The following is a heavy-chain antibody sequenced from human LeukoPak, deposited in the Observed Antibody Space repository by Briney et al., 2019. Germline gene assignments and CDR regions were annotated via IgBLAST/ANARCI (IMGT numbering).Heavy chain of an antibody. Sequence: SETLSLTCTVSGGSISSSSYYWGWIRQPPGKGLEWIGSIYYSGSTYYNPSLKSRVTISVDTSKNQFSLKLNSVTAADTAVYYCARHIYDILTGSTWFDPWGQGTLVTVSS. CDR2: IYYSGST. V-gene: IGHV4-39*01. D-gene: IGHD3-9*01. J-gene: IGHJ5*02. CDR1: GGSISSSSYY. CDR3: ARHIYDILTGSTWFDP.